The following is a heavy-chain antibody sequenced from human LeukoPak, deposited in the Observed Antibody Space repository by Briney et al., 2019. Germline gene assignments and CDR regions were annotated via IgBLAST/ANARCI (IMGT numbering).Heavy chain of an antibody. V-gene: IGHV1-69*04. CDR1: GGTFSSSA. J-gene: IGHJ6*02. D-gene: IGHD5-18*01. CDR2: IIAALNLT. CDR3: ARDQGLTAPPPYGLDA. Sequence: SVKVSFKTSGGTFSSSAITSVRQAPGQGLEWMGRIIAALNLTSYAKKFEGRVPITAETSTSTAYLEISSLRSEETAVYYCARDQGLTAPPPYGLDAWGQGTTVTVSS.